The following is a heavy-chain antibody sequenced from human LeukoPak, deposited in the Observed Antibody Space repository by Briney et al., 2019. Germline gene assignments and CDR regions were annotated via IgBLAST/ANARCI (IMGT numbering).Heavy chain of an antibody. J-gene: IGHJ4*02. CDR3: AKDNYGSGSPHPFDY. Sequence: PGGSLRLSCAASGFTFSSYEMNWVRQAPGKGLEWVSYISSSGSTIYYADSVKGRFTISRDNAKNSLYLQMNSLRAEDTAVYYCAKDNYGSGSPHPFDYWGQGTLVTVSS. V-gene: IGHV3-48*03. CDR2: ISSSGSTI. CDR1: GFTFSSYE. D-gene: IGHD3-10*01.